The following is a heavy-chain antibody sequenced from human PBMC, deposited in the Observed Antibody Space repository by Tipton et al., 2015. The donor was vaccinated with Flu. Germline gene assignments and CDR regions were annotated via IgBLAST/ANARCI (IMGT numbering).Heavy chain of an antibody. CDR1: GGSISSYY. Sequence: TLSLTCTVSGGSISSYYWGWIRQPPGKGLEWIGSIYHSGSTYYNPSLTSRVTMSVDTSKNQFSLKLSSVTAADTAVYYCARDGGYGDYAGWFDPWGQGTLVTVSS. CDR3: ARDGGYGDYAGWFDP. D-gene: IGHD4-17*01. J-gene: IGHJ5*02. CDR2: IYHSGST. V-gene: IGHV4-38-2*02.